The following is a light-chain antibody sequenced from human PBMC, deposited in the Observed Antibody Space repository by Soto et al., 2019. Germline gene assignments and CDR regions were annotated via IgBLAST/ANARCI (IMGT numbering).Light chain of an antibody. Sequence: QTVVTQSPSASASLGASVKLTCILSSGHSSYAIAWHQQQPEKGPRYLMKLNSDGSHSKGDGIPDRFSGSSSGAERYLIISSLQSEDEADYYCQTWGTGIHVFGTGTKVTVL. CDR1: SGHSSYA. J-gene: IGLJ1*01. CDR3: QTWGTGIHV. CDR2: LNSDGSH. V-gene: IGLV4-69*01.